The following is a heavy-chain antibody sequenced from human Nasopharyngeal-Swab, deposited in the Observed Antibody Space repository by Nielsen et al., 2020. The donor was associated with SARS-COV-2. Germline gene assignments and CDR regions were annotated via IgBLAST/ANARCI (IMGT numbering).Heavy chain of an antibody. D-gene: IGHD4-17*01. CDR1: GFTYSTYA. J-gene: IGHJ4*02. CDR3: AKGVGYGDTGCFDE. CDR2: ISGRGGNT. V-gene: IGHV3-23*01. Sequence: GESLKISCVASGFTYSTYAMNWVRQAPGKGLEWVSGISGRGGNTYYADSVKGRFTISRDNSMETLYLQMNSLRVEDTAVYYCAKGVGYGDTGCFDEWGQGTLVTASS.